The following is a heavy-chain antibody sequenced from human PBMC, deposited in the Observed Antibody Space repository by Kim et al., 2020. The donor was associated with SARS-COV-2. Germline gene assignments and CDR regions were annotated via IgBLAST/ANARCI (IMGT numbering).Heavy chain of an antibody. D-gene: IGHD2-15*01. CDR3: TKSRGFCSGGDCPLPGMDV. V-gene: IGHV3-33*06. CDR2: IWHDGKTQ. J-gene: IGHJ6*02. CDR1: GFTFHNYV. Sequence: GGSLRLSCVASGFTFHNYVMTWVRQAPGKGLEWVADIWHDGKTQHYADSVQGRFTVSRDNSRYIVSLQMNSLRVDDTGIYYCTKSRGFCSGGDCPLPGMDVWGQGTTVSVSS.